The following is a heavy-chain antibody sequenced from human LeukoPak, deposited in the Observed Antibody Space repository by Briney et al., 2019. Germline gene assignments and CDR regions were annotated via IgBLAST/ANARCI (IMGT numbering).Heavy chain of an antibody. CDR1: GYSFTSLW. J-gene: IGHJ4*02. CDR3: ARHVASSTWSTFDY. V-gene: IGHV5-51*01. D-gene: IGHD6-13*01. CDR2: IYPGDSQI. Sequence: GESLKISCKGSGYSFTSLWIGWVRPTPEEGLEWMGIIYPGDSQIKFSSSFQGQVTISVDKPISTAYLQWSSLKASDTAIYYCARHVASSTWSTFDYWGQGTPVTVSS.